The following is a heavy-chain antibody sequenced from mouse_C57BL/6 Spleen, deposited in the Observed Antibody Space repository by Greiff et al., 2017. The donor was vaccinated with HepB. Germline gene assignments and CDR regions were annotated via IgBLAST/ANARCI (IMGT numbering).Heavy chain of an antibody. CDR1: GYAFSSYW. V-gene: IGHV1-80*01. CDR2: IYPGDGDT. Sequence: QVQLQQSGAELVKPGASVKISCKASGYAFSSYWMNWVKQRPGKGLEWIGQIYPGDGDTNYNGKFKGKATLTADKSSSTAYMQLSSLTSEDSAVYFCARRVVARGWYFDVWGTGTTVTVSS. D-gene: IGHD1-1*02. J-gene: IGHJ1*03. CDR3: ARRVVARGWYFDV.